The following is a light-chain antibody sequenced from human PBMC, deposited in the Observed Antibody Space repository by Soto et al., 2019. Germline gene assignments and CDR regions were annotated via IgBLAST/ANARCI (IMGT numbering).Light chain of an antibody. Sequence: EIVMTQSPATLSVSPGERATLSCRASQSVSGNLAWYQQKPGQAPRLLIFAASTRATGIPARFSGSGSGTEVTLTISSLQAEDFAVFYCQEYNNCPPITFGPGTKVDIK. V-gene: IGKV3-15*01. CDR3: QEYNNCPPIT. J-gene: IGKJ3*01. CDR2: AAS. CDR1: QSVSGN.